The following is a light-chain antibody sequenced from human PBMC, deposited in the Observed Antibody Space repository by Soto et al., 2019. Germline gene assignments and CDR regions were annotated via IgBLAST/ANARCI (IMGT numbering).Light chain of an antibody. CDR3: QHYDNWPHT. CDR2: GAS. J-gene: IGKJ2*01. Sequence: EIVMTQSPATLSVSPGERATLSCRASQSVSGHLAWYQQKPGQAPRLLIYGASTRATDIPARFSGSGSGTEFTITVSSLQSEEFAVYYCQHYDNWPHTFGQGTKLDIK. V-gene: IGKV3-15*01. CDR1: QSVSGH.